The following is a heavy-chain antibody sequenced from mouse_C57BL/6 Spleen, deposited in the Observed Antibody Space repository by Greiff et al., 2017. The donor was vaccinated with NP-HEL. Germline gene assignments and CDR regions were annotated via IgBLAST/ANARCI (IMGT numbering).Heavy chain of an antibody. CDR2: IYPGDGDT. V-gene: IGHV1-82*01. CDR1: GYAFSSSW. CDR3: ASPGYYYAMDY. J-gene: IGHJ4*01. D-gene: IGHD4-1*01. Sequence: VKLMESGPELVKPGASVKISCKASGYAFSSSWMNWVKQRPGKGLEWIGRIYPGDGDTNYNGKFKGKATLTADKSSSTAYMQLSSLTSEDSAVYFCASPGYYYAMDYWGQGTSVTVSS.